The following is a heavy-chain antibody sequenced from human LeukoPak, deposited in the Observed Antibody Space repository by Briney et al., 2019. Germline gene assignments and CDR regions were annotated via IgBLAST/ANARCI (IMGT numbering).Heavy chain of an antibody. CDR3: VRERHIASDAFDV. CDR1: GGSISSYY. J-gene: IGHJ3*01. V-gene: IGHV4-4*07. Sequence: SETLPLTCTVSGGSISSYYWSWIRQPAGKGLEWIGRFYSSGNSDYNPSLKSRVTMSANTSKNQFSMQLTSVTAADTAVYYCVRERHIASDAFDVWGQGTLVTVSS. D-gene: IGHD2-21*01. CDR2: FYSSGNS.